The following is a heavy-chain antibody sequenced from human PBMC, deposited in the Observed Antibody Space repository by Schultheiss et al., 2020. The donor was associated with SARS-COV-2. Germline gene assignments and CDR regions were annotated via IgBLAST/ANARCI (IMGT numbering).Heavy chain of an antibody. Sequence: GGSLRPSCAASGFTFSSYAMHWVRQAPGKGLEWVAVISYDGSNKYYADSVKGRFTICRDNSKNTLYLQMNSLRAEDTAVYYCARGPPKYYDFWSGYYPDYWGQGTLVTVSS. D-gene: IGHD3-3*01. CDR3: ARGPPKYYDFWSGYYPDY. CDR2: ISYDGSNK. J-gene: IGHJ4*02. CDR1: GFTFSSYA. V-gene: IGHV3-30-3*01.